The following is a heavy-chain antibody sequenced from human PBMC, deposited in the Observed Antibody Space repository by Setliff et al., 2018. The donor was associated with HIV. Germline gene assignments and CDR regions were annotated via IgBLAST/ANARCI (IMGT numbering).Heavy chain of an antibody. CDR2: INPSDNRT. V-gene: IGHV1-46*02. D-gene: IGHD6-13*01. J-gene: IGHJ4*02. CDR1: GYTFNNYY. Sequence: ASVKVSCKASGYTFNNYYMHWVRQAPGQGLEWMGIINPSDNRTYYAQKFQGRVTITADESTSTAYMELSSLRSEDTAVYYCARAQPTNRIAAAGFDYWGQGTLVTVSS. CDR3: ARAQPTNRIAAAGFDY.